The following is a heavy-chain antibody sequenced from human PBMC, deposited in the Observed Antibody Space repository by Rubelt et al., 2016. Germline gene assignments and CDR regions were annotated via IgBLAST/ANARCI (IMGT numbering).Heavy chain of an antibody. J-gene: IGHJ4*02. CDR3: ARNVPILENGY. CDR1: GFTVSNNY. CDR2: IYSNGNT. Sequence: EVQLVESGGGVVRPGGSLRLSCTVSGFTVSNNYMIWVRQAPGKGLECVSLIYSNGNTYYADSVKGRFTISRDNSNNTLYLQMNALRAEDTAVYDCARNVPILENGYWGRGTLVTVSS. V-gene: IGHV3-66*01. D-gene: IGHD3-3*01.